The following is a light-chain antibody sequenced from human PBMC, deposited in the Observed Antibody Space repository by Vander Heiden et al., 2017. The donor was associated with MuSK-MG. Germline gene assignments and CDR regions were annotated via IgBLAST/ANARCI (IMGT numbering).Light chain of an antibody. V-gene: IGKV3-11*01. J-gene: IGKJ4*01. CDR3: QQRSNGPLT. Sequence: EIVLTQSPATLSLSPGERATLSCRASQSISSYLAWYQQKPGQAPRRLIYDASNRATGIPARVRGSAAGTDFTLTISSREPEDFAVYYCQQRSNGPLTVGGGTKVEIK. CDR1: QSISSY. CDR2: DAS.